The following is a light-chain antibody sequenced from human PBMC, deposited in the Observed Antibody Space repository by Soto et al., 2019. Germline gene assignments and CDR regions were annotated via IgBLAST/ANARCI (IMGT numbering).Light chain of an antibody. CDR2: DNS. J-gene: IGLJ3*02. V-gene: IGLV3-21*02. CDR1: NIGSES. Sequence: SYELTQPPSVSVAPRQTARITCGGNNIGSESVHWYQQKPGQAPFLVVYDNSDRPSGIPERFSGFNSGNTATLTISRVEAGDEADYYCQMWHSGSDHWVFGGGTKLTVL. CDR3: QMWHSGSDHWV.